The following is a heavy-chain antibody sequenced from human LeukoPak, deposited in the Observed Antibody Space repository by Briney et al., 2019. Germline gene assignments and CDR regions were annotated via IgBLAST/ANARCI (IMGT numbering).Heavy chain of an antibody. D-gene: IGHD3-3*01. CDR2: IDPSDSYT. Sequence: GESLKISCKGSGYRFNAYWISWVRQMPGKGLEWMGRIDPSDSYTNYSPSFQGHVTISADKSISTAYLQWSSLKASDTAMYYCARSGPTFDPWGQGTLVTVSS. V-gene: IGHV5-10-1*01. J-gene: IGHJ5*02. CDR3: ARSGPTFDP. CDR1: GYRFNAYW.